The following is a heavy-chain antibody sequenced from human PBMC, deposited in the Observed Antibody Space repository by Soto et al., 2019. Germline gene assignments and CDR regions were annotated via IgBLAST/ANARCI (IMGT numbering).Heavy chain of an antibody. CDR2: ISGSGGST. CDR3: AKLAVAGIYYYYYGMDV. Sequence: PGGSLRLSCAASGFTFSSYAMSWVRQAPGKGLEWVSAISGSGGSTYYADSVKGRFTISRDNSKNTLYLQMNSLRAEDTAVYYCAKLAVAGIYYYYYGMDVWGQGTTVTVSS. CDR1: GFTFSSYA. D-gene: IGHD6-19*01. J-gene: IGHJ6*02. V-gene: IGHV3-23*01.